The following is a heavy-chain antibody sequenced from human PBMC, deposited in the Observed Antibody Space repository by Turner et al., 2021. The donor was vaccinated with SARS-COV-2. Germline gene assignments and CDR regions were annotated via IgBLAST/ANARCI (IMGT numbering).Heavy chain of an antibody. Sequence: EVRLVVSGGGLVQPGGSLRLSCAASGLTFSNYWKTWVREAPGKGLEWVSTVRHDGGGAYCVDSVKARFTISRDNARKSLDLQRISLGSEDTAVYYCARIHSTGQTVDYWGQGTLVAVSS. V-gene: IGHV3-7*01. CDR1: GLTFSNYW. CDR2: VRHDGGGA. CDR3: ARIHSTGQTVDY. D-gene: IGHD1-1*01. J-gene: IGHJ4*02.